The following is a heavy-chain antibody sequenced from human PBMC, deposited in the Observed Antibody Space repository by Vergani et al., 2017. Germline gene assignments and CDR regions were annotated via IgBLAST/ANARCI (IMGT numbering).Heavy chain of an antibody. V-gene: IGHV4-34*01. J-gene: IGHJ5*02. CDR3: ARAGYYDFWSGWSRGWFDP. CDR2: INHSGST. D-gene: IGHD3-3*01. Sequence: QVQLQQWGAGLLKPSETLSLTCAVYGGSFSGYYWSWIRQPPGKGLEWIGEINHSGSTNYNPSLKSRVTISVDTSKNQFSLKLSAVTAADTAVYYCARAGYYDFWSGWSRGWFDPWGQGTLVTVSS. CDR1: GGSFSGYY.